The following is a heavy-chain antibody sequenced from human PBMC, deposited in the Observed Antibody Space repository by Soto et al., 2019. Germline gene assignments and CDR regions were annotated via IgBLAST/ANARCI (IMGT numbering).Heavy chain of an antibody. CDR2: IYYSGST. J-gene: IGHJ4*02. Sequence: QLQLQESGPGLVKPSETLSLTCTVSGGSISSSSYYWGWIRQPPGKGLEWIGSIYYSGSTYYNPSLKSRVTISVDTSKNQFSLKLSSVTAADTAVYYCARQIMVRGGVQVRQVDYWGQGTLVTVSS. D-gene: IGHD3-10*01. V-gene: IGHV4-39*01. CDR1: GGSISSSSYY. CDR3: ARQIMVRGGVQVRQVDY.